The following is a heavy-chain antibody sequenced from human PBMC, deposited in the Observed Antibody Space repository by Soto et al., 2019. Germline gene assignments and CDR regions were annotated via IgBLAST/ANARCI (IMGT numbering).Heavy chain of an antibody. J-gene: IGHJ4*02. V-gene: IGHV4-31*03. Sequence: SETLSLTCNVSGGSINSAGYYWSWIRQHPGKGLEWIGYIYYSGRTYYNPSLKSRVTISIDTSKTQFSLKLSSVTAADTAVYYCERVQTLFGIINAFDYWGQGTLVTVSS. CDR2: IYYSGRT. CDR3: ERVQTLFGIINAFDY. CDR1: GGSINSAGYY. D-gene: IGHD3-3*01.